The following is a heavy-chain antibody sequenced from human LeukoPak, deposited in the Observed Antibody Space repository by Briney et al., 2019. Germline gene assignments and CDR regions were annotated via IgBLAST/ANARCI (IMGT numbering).Heavy chain of an antibody. J-gene: IGHJ4*02. D-gene: IGHD1-26*01. Sequence: PSETLSLTCTVSGGSISSYYWGWIRQPPGKGLEWIGSIYYSGSTYYNPSLKSRVTISVDTSKNQFSLKLSSVTAADTAVYYCARDTIVGATRVFDYWGQGTLVTVSS. CDR1: GGSISSYY. CDR2: IYYSGST. V-gene: IGHV4-39*07. CDR3: ARDTIVGATRVFDY.